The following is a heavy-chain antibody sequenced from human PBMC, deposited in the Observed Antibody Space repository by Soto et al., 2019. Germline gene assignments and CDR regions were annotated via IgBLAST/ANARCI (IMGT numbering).Heavy chain of an antibody. CDR1: GYTFTSYD. J-gene: IGHJ6*02. Sequence: ASVKVSCKASGYTFTSYDINWVRQATGQGLEWMGWMNPHSGKTGYAQKFQGRVTMTRNTSISTAYMELSSLTSEDTAVYYCARRIVPGAAGIGMDVWGQGTTVTVSS. D-gene: IGHD6-25*01. CDR3: ARRIVPGAAGIGMDV. CDR2: MNPHSGKT. V-gene: IGHV1-8*01.